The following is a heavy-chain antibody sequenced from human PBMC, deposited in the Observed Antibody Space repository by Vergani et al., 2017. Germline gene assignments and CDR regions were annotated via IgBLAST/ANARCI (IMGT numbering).Heavy chain of an antibody. D-gene: IGHD4-17*01. CDR2: INPNSGGT. J-gene: IGHJ4*02. CDR1: GYTFTGYY. Sequence: QVQLVQSGAEVKKPGASVKVSCKASGYTFTGYYMHWVRQAPGQGLEWMGWINPNSGGTNYAQKFQGRVTLTRDTSISTAYMELGRLRSDDTAVYDCAALYGDYGGPEVDYWGQGTLVTVSS. V-gene: IGHV1-2*02. CDR3: AALYGDYGGPEVDY.